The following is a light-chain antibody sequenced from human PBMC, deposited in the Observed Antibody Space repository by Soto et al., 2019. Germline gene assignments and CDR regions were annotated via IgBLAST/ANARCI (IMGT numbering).Light chain of an antibody. V-gene: IGKV3-11*01. J-gene: IGKJ4*01. CDR2: DAS. CDR3: QQHINWPLT. Sequence: ERVMTQSPATLSVYTGEGATLSWRASQSVSSNLAWYQQKPGQAPRLLIYDASNRATGIPARFSGSGSGADFTLTISSLEPEDFALYYCQQHINWPLTFGGGTKVDIK. CDR1: QSVSSN.